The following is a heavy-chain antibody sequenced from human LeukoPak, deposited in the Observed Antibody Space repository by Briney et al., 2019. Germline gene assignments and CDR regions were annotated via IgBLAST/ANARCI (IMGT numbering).Heavy chain of an antibody. Sequence: GGSLRLSCAASGFTFSSYSMNWVRQAPGKGLEWVSGISGSGSSTYYADSVKGRFTISRDNSKNTLYLQMNSLRAEDTAVYYCAKAITVAKYYFDYWGQGTLVTVSS. CDR1: GFTFSSYS. D-gene: IGHD3-22*01. CDR3: AKAITVAKYYFDY. J-gene: IGHJ4*02. CDR2: ISGSGSST. V-gene: IGHV3-23*01.